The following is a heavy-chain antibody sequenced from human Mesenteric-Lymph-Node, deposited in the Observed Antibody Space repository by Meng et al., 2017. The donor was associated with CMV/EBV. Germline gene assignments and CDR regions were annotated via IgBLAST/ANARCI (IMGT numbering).Heavy chain of an antibody. J-gene: IGHJ5*02. CDR3: ARAHRWFDP. CDR2: ISHSGRT. Sequence: QTLSLTCAVYSGSYSDYCWNWIRQPPGRGLEWTGEISHSGRTNYNPSLRRRVTLSVDTSKNQFSLKLSSVTAADTAVYYCARAHRWFDPWGQGTLVTVSS. CDR1: SGSYSDYC. V-gene: IGHV4-34*01.